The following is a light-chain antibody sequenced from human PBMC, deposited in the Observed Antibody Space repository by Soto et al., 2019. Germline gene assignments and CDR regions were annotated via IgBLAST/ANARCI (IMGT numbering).Light chain of an antibody. J-gene: IGKJ1*01. V-gene: IGKV1-27*01. Sequence: DIQMTQSPSSLSAAVGDRVTITCRASQGISNYLAWYQQKPGKVPKLLIYGASTLHSGVPSRFSGSGSGTDFTLTISSLQPEDIATYYCQKYNSASWTFGQGTKVEIK. CDR1: QGISNY. CDR2: GAS. CDR3: QKYNSASWT.